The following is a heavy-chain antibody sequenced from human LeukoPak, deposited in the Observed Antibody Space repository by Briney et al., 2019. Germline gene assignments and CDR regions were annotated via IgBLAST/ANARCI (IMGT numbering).Heavy chain of an antibody. CDR3: AREKARSWSGYPDAFDI. V-gene: IGHV3-30-3*01. CDR2: ISYDGSNK. CDR1: GFTFSSYA. J-gene: IGHJ3*02. D-gene: IGHD3-3*01. Sequence: GGSLRLSCAASGFTFSSYAMHWVRQAPGKGLEWVAVISYDGSNKYYADSVKGRFTISRDNSKNTLYLQMNSLRAEDTAVYYCAREKARSWSGYPDAFDIWGQGTMVTVSS.